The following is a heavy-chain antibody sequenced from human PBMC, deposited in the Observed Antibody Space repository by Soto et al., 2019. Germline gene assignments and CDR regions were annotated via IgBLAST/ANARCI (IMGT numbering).Heavy chain of an antibody. Sequence: QVHLQQWGAGLLKPSETLSLTCAVYGGSVNGYYWNWIRQPPGKGLEWIGAINHTGGTHYNPSLKSRVTMSVDTSKNQFSLRLRSVTAADTAIYYCATRITVFGLLIPPFDPWGQGTQVTVSS. CDR1: GGSVNGYY. CDR2: INHTGGT. D-gene: IGHD3-3*01. CDR3: ATRITVFGLLIPPFDP. V-gene: IGHV4-34*02. J-gene: IGHJ5*02.